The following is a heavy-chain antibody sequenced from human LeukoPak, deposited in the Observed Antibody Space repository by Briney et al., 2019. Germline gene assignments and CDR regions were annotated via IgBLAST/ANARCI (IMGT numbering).Heavy chain of an antibody. Sequence: GSSVKVSCKASGYTFTSYGISWVRQAPGQGLEWMGWISAYNGNTNYAQKLQGRVTMTTDTSTSTAYMELRSLRSDDTAVYYCARDALFSYYDILTGYANWFDPWGQGTLVTVSS. CDR3: ARDALFSYYDILTGYANWFDP. J-gene: IGHJ5*02. CDR1: GYTFTSYG. D-gene: IGHD3-9*01. CDR2: ISAYNGNT. V-gene: IGHV1-18*01.